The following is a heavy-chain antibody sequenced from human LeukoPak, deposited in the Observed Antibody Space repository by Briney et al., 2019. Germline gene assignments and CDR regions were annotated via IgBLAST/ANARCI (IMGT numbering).Heavy chain of an antibody. V-gene: IGHV4-59*08. D-gene: IGHD6-6*01. CDR1: GDSISSFY. Sequence: KSSETLSLTCSVSGDSISSFYWNWIRQSPGKGLEWIGNIHYSGNSNYNPSLKSRVTISIDTSRKQFFLKLSSVTAADTAVYYCVLALNSNWFDFWGQGTQVTVSS. CDR2: IHYSGNS. CDR3: VLALNSNWFDF. J-gene: IGHJ5*01.